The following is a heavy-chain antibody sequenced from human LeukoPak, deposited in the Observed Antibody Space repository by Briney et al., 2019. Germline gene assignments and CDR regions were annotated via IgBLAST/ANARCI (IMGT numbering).Heavy chain of an antibody. D-gene: IGHD3-9*01. V-gene: IGHV1-69*05. CDR3: ARGGDILTGYRD. CDR1: GGTFSSYA. Sequence: AASVKVSCKASGGTFSSYAISWVRQAPGQGLEWMGGITPIFGTANYAQKFQGRVTITTDESTSTAYMELSSLRSEDTAVYYCARGGDILTGYRDWGQGTLVTVSS. CDR2: ITPIFGTA. J-gene: IGHJ4*02.